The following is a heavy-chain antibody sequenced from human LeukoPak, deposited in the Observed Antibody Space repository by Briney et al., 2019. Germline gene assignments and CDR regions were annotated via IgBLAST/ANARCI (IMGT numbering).Heavy chain of an antibody. CDR2: ISYDGSNK. V-gene: IGHV3-30*18. CDR1: GFTFSSYG. D-gene: IGHD3-22*01. J-gene: IGHJ4*02. CDR3: AKDRYDSSGFDY. Sequence: GRSLRLSCTASGFTFSSYGMHWVRQAPGKGLERVAVISYDGSNKYYADSVKGRFTISRDNSKNTLYLQMDSLRAEDTAVYYCAKDRYDSSGFDYWGQGTLVTVSS.